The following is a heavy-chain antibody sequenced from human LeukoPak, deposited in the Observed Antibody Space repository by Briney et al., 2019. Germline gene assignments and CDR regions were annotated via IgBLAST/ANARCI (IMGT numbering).Heavy chain of an antibody. CDR2: IKSKTDGGTT. V-gene: IGHV3-15*07. J-gene: IGHJ4*02. CDR3: TTDLTSAIYYY. D-gene: IGHD1-26*01. Sequence: PRRSLTLSCAASGFIVSNTYLNCVSQDAGKGLEWVCHIKSKTDGGTTDYAALVKGRFTISRDYSKNTLYQQMNRLKADDTAVYYCTTDLTSAIYYYWGQGTLVTVSS. CDR1: GFIVSNTY.